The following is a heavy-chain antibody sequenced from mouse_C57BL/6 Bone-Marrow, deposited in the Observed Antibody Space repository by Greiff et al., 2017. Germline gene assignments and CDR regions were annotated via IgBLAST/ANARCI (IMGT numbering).Heavy chain of an antibody. Sequence: QVQLQQSGAELVKPGASVKISCKASGYAFSSYWMNWVKQRPGKGLEWIGQIYPGDGDTNYNGKFKGNATLTADKSSSTAYMQLSSLTSEDSAVYFCARLILRYYAMDYWGQGTSVTVSS. V-gene: IGHV1-80*01. CDR2: IYPGDGDT. CDR1: GYAFSSYW. D-gene: IGHD1-1*01. J-gene: IGHJ4*01. CDR3: ARLILRYYAMDY.